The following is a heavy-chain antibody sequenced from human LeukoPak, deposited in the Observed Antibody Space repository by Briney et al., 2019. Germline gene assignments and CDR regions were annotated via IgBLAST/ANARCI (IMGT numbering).Heavy chain of an antibody. J-gene: IGHJ4*02. CDR3: ARDLSSGWYPGYFDY. D-gene: IGHD6-19*01. CDR2: ISYDGSNK. V-gene: IGHV3-30*03. CDR1: GFTLSSQG. Sequence: PGRSLTLSCAASGFTLSSQGMHWVRQAPGKGLEWVAVISYDGSNKYYADSEKGRFTISRDNSKNTLYLQMNSLRAEDTAVYYCARDLSSGWYPGYFDYWGQGTLVTVSS.